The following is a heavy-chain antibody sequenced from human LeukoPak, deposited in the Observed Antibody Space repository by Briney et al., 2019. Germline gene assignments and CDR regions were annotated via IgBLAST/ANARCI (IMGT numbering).Heavy chain of an antibody. CDR1: GGSISSGSHY. D-gene: IGHD6-19*01. J-gene: IGHJ4*02. Sequence: SETLSLTCTVSGGSISSGSHYWSWIRQPAGKGLEWIGRIFISGSTNYNPSLKSRVTISVDTSKNQFSLKLSSVTAADTAVYYCARYGGYSSGWYVGSYYFDYWGQGTLVTVSS. CDR3: ARYGGYSSGWYVGSYYFDY. V-gene: IGHV4-61*02. CDR2: IFISGST.